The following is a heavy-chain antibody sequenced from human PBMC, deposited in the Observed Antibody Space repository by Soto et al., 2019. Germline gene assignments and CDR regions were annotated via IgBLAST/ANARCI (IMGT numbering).Heavy chain of an antibody. J-gene: IGHJ3*01. D-gene: IGHD2-15*01. CDR2: IEPTDSFT. Sequence: EVQLEQSAAEVKKPGEPLKISCKASGYKFTTFWLNWVRQTPGKGLEWLGRIEPTDSFTNYSPPIEGHVTISVDRSISTAYLQWNSLQASDTAIYYCARPASGGSRDAFDVWGQGTTVTVSS. V-gene: IGHV5-10-1*03. CDR1: GYKFTTFW. CDR3: ARPASGGSRDAFDV.